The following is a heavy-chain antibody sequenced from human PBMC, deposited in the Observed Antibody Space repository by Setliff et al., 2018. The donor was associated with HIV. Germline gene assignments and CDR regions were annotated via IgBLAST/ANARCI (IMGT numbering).Heavy chain of an antibody. J-gene: IGHJ6*03. Sequence: PSETLSLTCTVSGGSINSGAYLWAWIRQPAGKGLEWIGYIYYSGRTYYNPSLKSRVTISVDTSEIQFSLKLSSVTAADTAVYYCARYCGGDCYPSAYYMDVWGKGTTVTVSS. CDR1: GGSINSGAYL. CDR2: IYYSGRT. CDR3: ARYCGGDCYPSAYYMDV. V-gene: IGHV4-31*03. D-gene: IGHD2-21*01.